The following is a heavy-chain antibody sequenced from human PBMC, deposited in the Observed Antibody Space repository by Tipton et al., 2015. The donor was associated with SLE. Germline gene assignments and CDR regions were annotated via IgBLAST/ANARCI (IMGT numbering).Heavy chain of an antibody. D-gene: IGHD6-19*01. V-gene: IGHV4-34*01. J-gene: IGHJ4*02. CDR1: GGSFSGYY. CDR3: ARSYSSGWTYFDY. CDR2: INHSGST. Sequence: TLSLTCAVYGGSFSGYYWSWIRQPPGKGLEWIGEINHSGSTNYNPSLKSRVTISVDTSKNQFSLKLSSVTAADTAVYYCARSYSSGWTYFDYWGQGTLVTVSS.